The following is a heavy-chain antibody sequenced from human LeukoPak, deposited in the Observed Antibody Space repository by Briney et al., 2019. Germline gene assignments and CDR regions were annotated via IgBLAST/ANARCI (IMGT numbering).Heavy chain of an antibody. D-gene: IGHD6-19*01. CDR2: ISYSVTP. V-gene: IGHV4-34*01. CDR3: VRGNVKHYHSVADEYYYYMDV. Sequence: SETLSLSCAVHGDSFSGFYWTWVRQAPGKGLEWIGEISYSVTPRYHPSLNSRLTITLDTAKKQISLTLSPVTAADTAVYFCVRGNVKHYHSVADEYYYYMDVWGKGTAVIVSS. CDR1: GDSFSGFY. J-gene: IGHJ6*03.